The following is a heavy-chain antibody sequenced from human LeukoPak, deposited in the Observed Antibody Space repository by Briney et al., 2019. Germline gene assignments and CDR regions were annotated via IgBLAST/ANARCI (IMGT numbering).Heavy chain of an antibody. CDR3: ARDSDSSYDY. Sequence: PSETLSLTCTVSGGSINSYYWSWIRQPPGKGLEWIGYIYYSGSTNYNPSLKSRVTISVDTSKNQFSLKLSSVTAADTAVYYCARDSDSSYDYWGQGTLVTVSS. V-gene: IGHV4-59*01. CDR1: GGSINSYY. D-gene: IGHD6-6*01. CDR2: IYYSGST. J-gene: IGHJ4*02.